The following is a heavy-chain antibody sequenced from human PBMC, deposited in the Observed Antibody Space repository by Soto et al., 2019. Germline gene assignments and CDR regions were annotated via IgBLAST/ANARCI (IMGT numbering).Heavy chain of an antibody. CDR2: LNAGHGNT. V-gene: IGHV1-3*01. D-gene: IGHD3-10*01. J-gene: IGHJ5*02. CDR1: GYTFTSYA. Sequence: QVQLVQSGAEVKKPGASVKVSCKASGYTFTSYAMHWVRQAPGQRLEWMGWLNAGHGNTKYSQKFQGRVTITRDTSASTAYMELSSLRSEDTAVYYCARAPAYLLVRGVHWFDPWGQGTLVTVSS. CDR3: ARAPAYLLVRGVHWFDP.